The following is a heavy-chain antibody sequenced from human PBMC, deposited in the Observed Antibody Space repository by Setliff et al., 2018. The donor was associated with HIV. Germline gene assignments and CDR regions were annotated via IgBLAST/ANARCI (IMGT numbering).Heavy chain of an antibody. CDR1: GFIFDVHG. Sequence: RSGGSLRLSCAASGFIFDVHGMSWVRQVPAKGLEWVSGINWNGGATRYADAVEGRFSVSRDNTKNCLYLQMNGLRVDDTALYYCVRGGGSYSGAAFDVWGQGTMVTVSS. CDR3: VRGGGSYSGAAFDV. CDR2: INWNGGAT. J-gene: IGHJ3*01. D-gene: IGHD1-26*01. V-gene: IGHV3-20*04.